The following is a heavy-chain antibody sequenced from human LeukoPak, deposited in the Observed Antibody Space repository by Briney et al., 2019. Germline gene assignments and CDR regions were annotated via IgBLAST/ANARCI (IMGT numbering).Heavy chain of an antibody. CDR1: GYTFTSYY. CDR2: INPSGGST. D-gene: IGHD6-13*01. J-gene: IGHJ5*02. V-gene: IGHV1-46*01. Sequence: ASVKVSCKASGYTFTSYYMHWVRQAPGQGLEWMGIINPSGGSTSYAQKFQGRVTMTRDMSTGTVYMELRSLRSDDTAVYYCARGIAAAGTLDPWGQGTLVTVSS. CDR3: ARGIAAAGTLDP.